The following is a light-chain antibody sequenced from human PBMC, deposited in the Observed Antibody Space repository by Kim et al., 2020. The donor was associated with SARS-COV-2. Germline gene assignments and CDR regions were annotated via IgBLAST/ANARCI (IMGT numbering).Light chain of an antibody. CDR1: QSVFSNY. CDR2: GAS. Sequence: EIVLTQSPGTLSLSPGERTTLSCRASQSVFSNYLAWYQQKPGQAPRLLIYGASNRATDIPDRFSGSGSGTDFTLTISRLEPGDFAVYYCQQYGTSPLTFGGGTKVDIK. V-gene: IGKV3-20*01. J-gene: IGKJ4*01. CDR3: QQYGTSPLT.